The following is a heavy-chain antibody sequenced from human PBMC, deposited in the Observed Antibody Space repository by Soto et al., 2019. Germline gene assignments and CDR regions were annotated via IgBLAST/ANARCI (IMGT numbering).Heavy chain of an antibody. CDR3: AAGSGYDFYLDY. CDR1: GYTFTSYG. V-gene: IGHV1-18*01. Sequence: QVQLVQSGAEVKKPGASVKVSCKASGYTFTSYGVTWVRQAPGPGLEWMGWISAYNGNTNYAQHLQGRVTMTTDTPTNTAYMELRSLRSDATAVYYCAAGSGYDFYLDYWGQGTLVTVSS. D-gene: IGHD5-12*01. CDR2: ISAYNGNT. J-gene: IGHJ4*02.